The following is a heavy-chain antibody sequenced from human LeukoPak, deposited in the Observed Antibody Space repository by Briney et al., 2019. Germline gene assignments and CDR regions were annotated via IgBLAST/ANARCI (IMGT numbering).Heavy chain of an antibody. CDR1: GFTFGSYS. CDR3: ARSFGGWDYYYMDV. Sequence: PGGSLRFSCAASGFTFGSYSMNWVRQAPGKGLEWVSSISSSSSYIYYADSVKGRFTISRDNAKNSLYLQMNSLRAEDTAVYYCARSFGGWDYYYMDVWGKGTTVTVSS. D-gene: IGHD4-23*01. J-gene: IGHJ6*03. CDR2: ISSSSSYI. V-gene: IGHV3-21*01.